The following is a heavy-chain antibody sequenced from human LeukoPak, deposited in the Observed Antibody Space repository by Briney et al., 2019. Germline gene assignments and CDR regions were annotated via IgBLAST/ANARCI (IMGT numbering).Heavy chain of an antibody. Sequence: RGSLRHSCAASGFTRSSNYMSWVRPAPGKGLERVSVIYSGGSTYYADSVKGRFTISRDNSKNTQYLQMNSLRAEDTAVYYCARDGCSSTSCPRGVRYYGMDVWGQGTTVTVSS. CDR1: GFTRSSNY. CDR3: ARDGCSSTSCPRGVRYYGMDV. D-gene: IGHD2-2*01. CDR2: IYSGGST. V-gene: IGHV3-53*01. J-gene: IGHJ6*02.